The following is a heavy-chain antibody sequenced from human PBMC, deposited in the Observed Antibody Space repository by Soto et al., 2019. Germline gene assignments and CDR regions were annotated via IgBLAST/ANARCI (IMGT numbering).Heavy chain of an antibody. J-gene: IGHJ4*02. D-gene: IGHD3-16*01. CDR3: ARPGLGY. CDR1: GFTVSSNY. CDR2: IYNNGST. V-gene: IGHV3-66*01. Sequence: EVQLVESGGGLVQPGGSLRLSCAASGFTVSSNYMSWVLQAPGKGLEWVSVIYNNGSTNYADSVKGRFTISRDNSKNTLYLQMNSLRAEDTVVYYCARPGLGYWGQGTLVTVSS.